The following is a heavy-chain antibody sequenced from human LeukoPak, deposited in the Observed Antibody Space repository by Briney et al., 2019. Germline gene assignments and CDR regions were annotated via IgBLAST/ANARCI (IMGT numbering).Heavy chain of an antibody. CDR3: ARDLCYSGYYYYYGMDV. J-gene: IGHJ6*02. Sequence: GGSLRLSCAASGFTFSSYWMSWVRQAPGKGLEWVANIKQDGSEKYYVDSVKGRFTISRGNAKNSLYLQMNSLRAEDTAVYYCARDLCYSGYYYYYGMDVWGQGTTVTVSS. D-gene: IGHD2-15*01. V-gene: IGHV3-7*01. CDR1: GFTFSSYW. CDR2: IKQDGSEK.